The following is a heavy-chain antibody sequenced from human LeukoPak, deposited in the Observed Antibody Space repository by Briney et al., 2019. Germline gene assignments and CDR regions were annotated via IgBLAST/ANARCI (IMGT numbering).Heavy chain of an antibody. D-gene: IGHD4-17*01. CDR3: AKGKAPDYGDYVPFDY. CDR2: ISGSGGST. J-gene: IGHJ4*02. Sequence: GGSLRLSCAASGFTFSSYAMSWVRQAPGKGLEWVSAISGSGGSTYYADSVKGRFTISRDDSKNTLYLQMNRVRAEDTAVYYCAKGKAPDYGDYVPFDYWGQGTLVTVFS. CDR1: GFTFSSYA. V-gene: IGHV3-23*01.